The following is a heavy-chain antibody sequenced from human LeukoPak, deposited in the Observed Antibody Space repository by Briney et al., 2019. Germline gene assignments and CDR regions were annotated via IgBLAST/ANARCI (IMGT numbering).Heavy chain of an antibody. V-gene: IGHV1-2*02. CDR3: ARDTPPPDYGGNSVWFDP. Sequence: ASVKVSCKASGYTFTGYYMHWVRQAPGQGLEWMGWINPNSGGTNYAQKFQGRVTMTRDTSISTAYMELSRLRSDDTAVYYCARDTPPPDYGGNSVWFDPWGQGTLVTVSS. D-gene: IGHD4-23*01. CDR2: INPNSGGT. CDR1: GYTFTGYY. J-gene: IGHJ5*02.